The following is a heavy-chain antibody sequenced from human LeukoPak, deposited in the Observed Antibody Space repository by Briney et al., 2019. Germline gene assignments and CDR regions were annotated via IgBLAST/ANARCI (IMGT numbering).Heavy chain of an antibody. J-gene: IGHJ5*02. CDR3: ARRVGATSTGKNWFDP. CDR1: GYSSTIYW. D-gene: IGHD1-26*01. Sequence: VESLQISCKGSGYSSTIYWIRWVRQMPVKGLEWMGIIYPGDSDTRYSPSFQGQVTISADKSISTAYLQWSSLKASDTAMYYCARRVGATSTGKNWFDPWGQGTLVTVSS. CDR2: IYPGDSDT. V-gene: IGHV5-51*01.